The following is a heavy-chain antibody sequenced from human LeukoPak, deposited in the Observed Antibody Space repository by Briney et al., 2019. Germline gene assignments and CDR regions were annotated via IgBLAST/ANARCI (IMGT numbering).Heavy chain of an antibody. V-gene: IGHV3-21*01. Sequence: PGESLRLSCAASGFSFSTYTMNWVRQAPGKGLGWVSSISSSGIYIYYTDSVKSRFTISRDNARNSVYLQMNNLRAEDTAVYYCARVNGDYERAGAPDYWGQGTLVTVSS. CDR3: ARVNGDYERAGAPDY. J-gene: IGHJ4*02. CDR2: ISSSGIYI. D-gene: IGHD4-17*01. CDR1: GFSFSTYT.